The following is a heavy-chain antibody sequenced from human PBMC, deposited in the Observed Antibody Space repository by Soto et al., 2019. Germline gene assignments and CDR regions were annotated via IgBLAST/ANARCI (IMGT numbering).Heavy chain of an antibody. J-gene: IGHJ6*02. CDR2: ISSSSSTI. D-gene: IGHD3-10*01. CDR3: ARDLITMVRGVIIPYYYYGMDV. CDR1: GFTFSSYS. Sequence: GGSLRLSCAASGFTFSSYSMNWVRQAPGKGLHRASYISSSSSTIYYADSVKGRFTISRDNAKNSLYLQMNSLRAEDTAVYYCARDLITMVRGVIIPYYYYGMDVWGQGTTVAVSS. V-gene: IGHV3-48*04.